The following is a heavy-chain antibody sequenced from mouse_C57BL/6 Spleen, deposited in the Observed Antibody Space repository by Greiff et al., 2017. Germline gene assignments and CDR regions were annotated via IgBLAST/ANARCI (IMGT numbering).Heavy chain of an antibody. V-gene: IGHV5-17*01. J-gene: IGHJ4*01. CDR2: ISSGSSTI. D-gene: IGHD1-1*01. CDR1: GFTFSDYG. CDR3: ARRRTTTVVATDYAMDY. Sequence: DVMLVESGGGLVKPGGSLKLSCAASGFTFSDYGMHWVRQAPEKGLEWVAYISSGSSTIYYADTVKGRFTISRDNAKNTLFLQMTSLRSEDTAMYYCARRRTTTVVATDYAMDYWGQGTSVTVSS.